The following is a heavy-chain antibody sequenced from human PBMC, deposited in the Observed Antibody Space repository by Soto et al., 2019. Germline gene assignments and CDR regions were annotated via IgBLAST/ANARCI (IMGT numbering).Heavy chain of an antibody. CDR2: ISWNSGSI. CDR1: GFTFDDYA. CDR3: AKALLYCTNGVCYSPFDY. Sequence: GGSLRLSCAASGFTFDDYAMHWVRQAPGKGLEWVSGISWNSGSIGYADSVKGRFTISRDNAKNSLYLQMNSLRAEDTALYYCAKALLYCTNGVCYSPFDYWGQGTLVTVSS. V-gene: IGHV3-9*01. D-gene: IGHD2-8*01. J-gene: IGHJ4*02.